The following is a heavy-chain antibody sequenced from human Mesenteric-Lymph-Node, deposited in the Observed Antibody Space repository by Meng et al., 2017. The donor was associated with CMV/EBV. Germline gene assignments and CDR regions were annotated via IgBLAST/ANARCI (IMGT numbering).Heavy chain of an antibody. D-gene: IGHD6-19*01. V-gene: IGHV3-30-3*01. Sequence: GGSLRLSCAASGFTFSSFAMHWVRRTPGKGLEWVALISYDGTNKYSGDSVKGRFTISRDISKNTLYLQMNSLRAEDTAVYYCARDPASVVWGQGTTVTVSS. J-gene: IGHJ6*02. CDR2: ISYDGTNK. CDR3: ARDPASVV. CDR1: GFTFSSFA.